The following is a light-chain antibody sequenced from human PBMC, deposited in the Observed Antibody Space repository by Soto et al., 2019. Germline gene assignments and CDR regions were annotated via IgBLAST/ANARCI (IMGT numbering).Light chain of an antibody. CDR2: GAS. V-gene: IGKV3D-15*01. CDR3: QQYGTTRIT. CDR1: QSVSSN. J-gene: IGKJ5*01. Sequence: EIAMTEAPATLSVSPGERATLSCRASQSVSSNLAWYQQKPGQAPMLLIYGASTRVPGTPDRFSVSGSGTDFTLTINGLQTEDFAVYYCQQYGTTRITFGQATRVEIK.